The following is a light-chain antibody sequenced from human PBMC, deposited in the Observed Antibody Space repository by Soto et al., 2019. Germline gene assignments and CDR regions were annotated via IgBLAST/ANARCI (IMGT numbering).Light chain of an antibody. CDR1: QSVSSN. V-gene: IGKV3-15*01. CDR3: QHYNNWPPWT. CDR2: GAS. J-gene: IGKJ1*01. Sequence: EIVMTQSPATLSVSSGERAPLSCRASQSVSSNLAWYQQKPGQAPRLLIYGASTRATGIPARFSGSGSGTEFTLTISSLQSEDFAVYYCQHYNNWPPWTFGQGTKV.